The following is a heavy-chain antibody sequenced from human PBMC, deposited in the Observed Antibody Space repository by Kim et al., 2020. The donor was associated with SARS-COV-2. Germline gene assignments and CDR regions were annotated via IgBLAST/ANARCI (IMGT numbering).Heavy chain of an antibody. V-gene: IGHV4-34*01. CDR2: INPSGGT. CDR3: ARLYGGVIV. D-gene: IGHD3-16*01. Sequence: SETLSLTCGFYGGSVSGNYWSWIRQPPGMGLEWIGEINPSGGTDYNPSLESRATISVDASKNQISLKVTSVTAADTAVYYCARLYGGVIVWGQGTLVTVSS. J-gene: IGHJ4*02. CDR1: GGSVSGNY.